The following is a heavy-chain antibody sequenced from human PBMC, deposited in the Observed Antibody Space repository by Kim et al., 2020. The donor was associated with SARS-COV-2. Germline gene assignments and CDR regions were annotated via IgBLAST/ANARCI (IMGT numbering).Heavy chain of an antibody. CDR1: YIFISHW. J-gene: IGHJ4*02. CDR3: ARDILTGYYKVRDDY. V-gene: IGHV5-10-1*01. Sequence: YIFISHWISWVRQMPGKGLEWIGRIDPSDSYTNYSPPFQGHVTISVDKSISTAYLEWSSLKASDTAMYYCARDILTGYYKVRDDYWGQGTLAT. D-gene: IGHD3-9*01. CDR2: IDPSDSYT.